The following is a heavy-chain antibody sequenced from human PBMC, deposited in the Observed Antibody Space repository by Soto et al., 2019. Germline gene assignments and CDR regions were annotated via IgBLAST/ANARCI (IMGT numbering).Heavy chain of an antibody. Sequence: SETLSLTCTVSGGSISSGDYYWSWIRQPPGKGLEWIGYIYYSGSTYYNPSLKSRVTISVDTSKNQFSLKLSSVTAADTAVYYCARDVKEATVVTGRFDYWGQGTLVTVSS. V-gene: IGHV4-30-4*01. D-gene: IGHD4-17*01. CDR3: ARDVKEATVVTGRFDY. J-gene: IGHJ4*02. CDR1: GGSISSGDYY. CDR2: IYYSGST.